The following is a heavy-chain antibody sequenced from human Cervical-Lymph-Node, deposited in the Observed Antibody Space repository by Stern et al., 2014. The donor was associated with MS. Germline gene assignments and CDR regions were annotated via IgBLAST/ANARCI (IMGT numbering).Heavy chain of an antibody. V-gene: IGHV1-18*01. J-gene: IGHJ4*02. CDR2: ISADSGTT. CDR1: GYTFTTYG. Sequence: QVQLVQSGTEVKKPGASVLVSCKASGYTFTTYGITWVRQAPGQGLEWMGWISADSGTTKYAQKFQDRVTMTRDTTTGTAYMEVRSLRSEDTAVYYCARDEMHAFDYWGQGTQVTVPS. CDR3: ARDEMHAFDY. D-gene: IGHD5-24*01.